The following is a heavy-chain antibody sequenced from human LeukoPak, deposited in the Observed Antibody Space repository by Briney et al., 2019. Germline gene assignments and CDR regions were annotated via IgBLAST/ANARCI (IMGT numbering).Heavy chain of an antibody. CDR1: GFTFSSYE. D-gene: IGHD1-1*01. J-gene: IGHJ4*02. CDR3: ARDGMRMTTDY. Sequence: GGSLRLSCAASGFTFSSYEMNWVRQAPGKGLEWVSYISSSGSTIYYADSVKGRFTISRDNAKNSLYLQMNSLRAEDTAVYYCARDGMRMTTDYWGQGTLVTVSS. CDR2: ISSSGSTI. V-gene: IGHV3-48*03.